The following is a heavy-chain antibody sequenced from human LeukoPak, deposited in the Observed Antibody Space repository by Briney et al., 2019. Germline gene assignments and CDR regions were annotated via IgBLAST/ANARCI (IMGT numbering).Heavy chain of an antibody. J-gene: IGHJ5*02. V-gene: IGHV3-53*01. D-gene: IGHD3-10*01. CDR2: IYSGGST. Sequence: GGSLRLSCAASGSTVSSNYMSWVRQAPGKGLEWVSVIYSGGSTYYADSVKGRFTISRDNSKNTLYLQMNSLRAEDTAVYYCARELLWFGEAAGFDPWGQGTLVTVSS. CDR1: GSTVSSNY. CDR3: ARELLWFGEAAGFDP.